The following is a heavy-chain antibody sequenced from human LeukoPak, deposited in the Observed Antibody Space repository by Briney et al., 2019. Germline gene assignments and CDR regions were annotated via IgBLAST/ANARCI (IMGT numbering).Heavy chain of an antibody. CDR2: ISYDGSNK. J-gene: IGHJ4*02. V-gene: IGHV3-30-3*01. Sequence: AGGSLRLSCAASGFTFSSYAMHWVRQAPGKGLEWVAVISYDGSNKYYADSVKGRFTISRDNSKNTLYLQMNSLRAEDTAVYYCARGPDEWLDYYFDYWGQGTLVTVSS. CDR1: GFTFSSYA. CDR3: ARGPDEWLDYYFDY. D-gene: IGHD6-19*01.